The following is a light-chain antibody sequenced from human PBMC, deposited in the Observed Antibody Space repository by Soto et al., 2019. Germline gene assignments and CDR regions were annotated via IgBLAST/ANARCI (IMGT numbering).Light chain of an antibody. CDR2: LGS. CDR3: MQSLQTPVT. CDR1: QILLHTNGYNY. V-gene: IGKV2-28*01. J-gene: IGKJ1*01. Sequence: DIVMNQSPLSLIVTSGEPASISCMSSQILLHTNGYNYLDWYLQKPGQSPQLLIYLGSNRASGVPDRFSGSVTGTDVTLNISRVEAEDVGVYFCMQSLQTPVTFGPGTKVDIK.